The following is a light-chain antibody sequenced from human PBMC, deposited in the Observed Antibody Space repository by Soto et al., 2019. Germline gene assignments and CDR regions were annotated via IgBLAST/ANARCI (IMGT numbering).Light chain of an antibody. V-gene: IGKV1-5*01. CDR2: DVS. CDR3: QQYKVYPYT. CDR1: QTINGR. J-gene: IGKJ2*01. Sequence: DIQMTQSPSTLSASIGDRVTITCRASQTINGRLAWYQQKPGRPPKLLIYDVSFLDSGAPSRFSGSGSGTDFTLTISSLRPDDFATFYCQQYKVYPYTFGQGSRLDIQ.